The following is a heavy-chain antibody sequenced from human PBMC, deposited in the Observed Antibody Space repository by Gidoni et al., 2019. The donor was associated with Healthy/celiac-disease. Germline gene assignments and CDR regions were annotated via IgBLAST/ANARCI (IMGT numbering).Heavy chain of an antibody. J-gene: IGHJ2*01. CDR1: GFPFGTYA. CDR3: AKAPSSIVGATSTGWYFDL. D-gene: IGHD1-26*01. CDR2: ISGSGGST. Sequence: EVQLLESGGGLVQPGGSLRLPCAAFGFPFGTYAISWVRQAPGKGLGWVSAISGSGGSTYYADSVKGRFTISRDNSKNTLYLQMNSLRAEDTAVYYCAKAPSSIVGATSTGWYFDLWGRGTLVTVSS. V-gene: IGHV3-23*01.